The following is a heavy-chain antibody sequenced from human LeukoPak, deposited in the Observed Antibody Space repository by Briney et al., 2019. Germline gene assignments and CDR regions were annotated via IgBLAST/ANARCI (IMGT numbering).Heavy chain of an antibody. J-gene: IGHJ4*02. D-gene: IGHD5-24*01. V-gene: IGHV4-59*01. CDR1: SDSISSYY. Sequence: SETLSLTCTVSSDSISSYYWSWIRQPPGKGLEWIGYISYSGSTKYNPSLKSRVTMSVDTSKNQFSLNLSSVTAADTAVYYCARYANGYNFNYWGQGTLVTVSS. CDR2: ISYSGST. CDR3: ARYANGYNFNY.